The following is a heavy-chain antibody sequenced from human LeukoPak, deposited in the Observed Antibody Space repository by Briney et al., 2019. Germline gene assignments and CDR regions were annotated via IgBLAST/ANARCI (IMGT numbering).Heavy chain of an antibody. CDR3: AREGIAAASVLDY. CDR1: GFTFSSYW. J-gene: IGHJ4*02. V-gene: IGHV3-7*01. D-gene: IGHD2-2*01. CDR2: IKQDGGEK. Sequence: HTGGSLRLSCAVSGFTFSSYWMNWVRQAPGKGLEWVASIKQDGGEKSYVDSVKGRFTISRDNAKNSLYLQMNSLRAEDTAVYYCAREGIAAASVLDYWGQGTLVTVSS.